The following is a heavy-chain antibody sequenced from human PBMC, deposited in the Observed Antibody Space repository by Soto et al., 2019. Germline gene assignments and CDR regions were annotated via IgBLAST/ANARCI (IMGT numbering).Heavy chain of an antibody. CDR2: ISGSGGST. Sequence: GGSLRLSCAASGFTFSSYAMSWVRQAPGKGLEWVSAISGSGGSTYYADSVKGRFTISRDNSKNTLYLQMNSLRAEDTAVYYCAKPMYSSSWPREFDYWGQGTLVTVSS. D-gene: IGHD6-13*01. J-gene: IGHJ4*02. CDR1: GFTFSSYA. V-gene: IGHV3-23*01. CDR3: AKPMYSSSWPREFDY.